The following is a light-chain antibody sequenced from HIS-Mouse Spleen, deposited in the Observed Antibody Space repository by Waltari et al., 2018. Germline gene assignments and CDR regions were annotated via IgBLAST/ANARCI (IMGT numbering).Light chain of an antibody. CDR2: GAS. CDR1: QSVSSSY. Sequence: EIVLTQSPGTLSLSPGERATLSCRASQSVSSSYLAWYQQKPGQAPRLLIYGASSRATGIPDRFSGSESGTDFTLTISRLEPEDLAVYYCQQYGSSFTFGPGTKVDIK. V-gene: IGKV3-20*01. J-gene: IGKJ3*01. CDR3: QQYGSSFT.